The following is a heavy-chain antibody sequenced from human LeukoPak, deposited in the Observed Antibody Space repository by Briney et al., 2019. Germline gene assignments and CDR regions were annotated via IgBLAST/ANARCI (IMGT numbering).Heavy chain of an antibody. CDR3: ARAVASNWFDP. CDR2: IKEDGSEK. CDR1: GFTFSSYW. V-gene: IGHV3-7*01. J-gene: IGHJ5*02. D-gene: IGHD6-19*01. Sequence: SGGSLKLSCAASGFTFSSYWMSWVRQAPGKGLEWLANIKEDGSEKYYVDSVKGRLTISRDNAKSSLYLQMKSLRAEDTAVYYCARAVASNWFDPWGQGTLVTVSS.